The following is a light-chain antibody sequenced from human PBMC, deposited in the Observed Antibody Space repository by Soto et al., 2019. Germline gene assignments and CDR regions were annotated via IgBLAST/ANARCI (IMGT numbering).Light chain of an antibody. V-gene: IGLV1-51*01. J-gene: IGLJ1*01. Sequence: QSVMTQPPSVSAAPGQKVTISRSGSSSNIGGNSVSWYQQLPGTAPKLLIYDDNKRPSGIPDRFSGSKSGTSDTLGISGFQPGAEADYYCGSWDGSLSADVVGTGTELTVL. CDR1: SSNIGGNS. CDR3: GSWDGSLSADV. CDR2: DDN.